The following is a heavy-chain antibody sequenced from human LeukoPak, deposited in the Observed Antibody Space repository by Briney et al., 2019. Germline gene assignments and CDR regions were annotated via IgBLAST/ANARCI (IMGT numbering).Heavy chain of an antibody. Sequence: PSETLSLTCTVSGDSIFSTTYYWGWIRQPPGKGLEWIGSIFHSGSTYYNPSLKSRVTISVDTSKNQLSLRLRSVTAADTAVYYCARDHCSSTSCRLNEWLLPPLRKYGARNWFDPWGQGTLVTVSS. D-gene: IGHD2-2*01. CDR3: ARDHCSSTSCRLNEWLLPPLRKYGARNWFDP. J-gene: IGHJ5*02. V-gene: IGHV4-39*02. CDR1: GDSIFSTTYY. CDR2: IFHSGST.